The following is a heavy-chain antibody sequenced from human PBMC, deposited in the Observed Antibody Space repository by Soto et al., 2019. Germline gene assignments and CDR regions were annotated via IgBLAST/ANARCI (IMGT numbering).Heavy chain of an antibody. CDR2: IDGSGNT. CDR1: SESLSGYY. V-gene: IGHV4-34*01. Sequence: QVQLQQWGAGLLKPSETLSLTCAVNSESLSGYYWSWIRQSPGKGLEWIGEIDGSGNTNYSPSLSSRVAMSVDTSKTHFSMNLTSVSAADTAAYYCVGARGRLVGFDYWGQGTLVTVSS. D-gene: IGHD1-26*01. CDR3: VGARGRLVGFDY. J-gene: IGHJ4*02.